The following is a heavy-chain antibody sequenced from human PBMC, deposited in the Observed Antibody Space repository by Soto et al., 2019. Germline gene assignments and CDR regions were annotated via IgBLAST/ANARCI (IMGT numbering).Heavy chain of an antibody. D-gene: IGHD1-1*01. CDR1: GASISSRNW. CDR2: IYHTGRT. CDR3: VRVYLEYWFDP. Sequence: QVQLQESGPGLVKPSGTLSLTCAVSGASISSRNWWSWVRQPPGTGLEWIGEIYHTGRTNYNPSLKSRVTISVQNPKHQFSLKLSSLTAADTAVYYCVRVYLEYWFDPWGQVTLVTVAS. V-gene: IGHV4-4*02. J-gene: IGHJ5*02.